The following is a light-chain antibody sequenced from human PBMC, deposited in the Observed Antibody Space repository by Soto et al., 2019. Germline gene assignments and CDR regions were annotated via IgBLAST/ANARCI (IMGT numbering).Light chain of an antibody. V-gene: IGLV2-14*01. Sequence: QSVLTQPAPVAGSPGQSITISCTGTNIDVGGSNYVSWYQQYPDKAPKLMIYDVSNRPSGVSSRFSGSKSGNTASLTISGLQAEDEADYYCSSYTSNSTRVFGTGTKVTVL. CDR1: NIDVGGSNY. J-gene: IGLJ1*01. CDR3: SSYTSNSTRV. CDR2: DVS.